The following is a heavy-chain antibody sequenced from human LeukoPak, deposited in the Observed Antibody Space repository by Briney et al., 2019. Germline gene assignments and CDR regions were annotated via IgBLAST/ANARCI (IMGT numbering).Heavy chain of an antibody. CDR2: INPSGGST. CDR1: GYTFTSYY. CDR3: ARALQIHSGSWYLIGY. D-gene: IGHD6-13*01. Sequence: ASVKVSCKASGYTFTSYYMHWVRQAPGQGLEWMGIINPSGGSTGYAQKFQGRVTMTRDTSTSTVYMELSSLRSEDTAVYYCARALQIHSGSWYLIGYWGQGTLVTVSS. V-gene: IGHV1-46*01. J-gene: IGHJ4*02.